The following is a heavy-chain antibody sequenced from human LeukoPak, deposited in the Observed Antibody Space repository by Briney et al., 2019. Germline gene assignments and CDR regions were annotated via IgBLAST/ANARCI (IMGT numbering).Heavy chain of an antibody. J-gene: IGHJ6*03. Sequence: SGGSLRLSCAASGFTFSSYEMNWVRQAPGKGLEWVSYISSSGSTIYYADSVKGRFTISRDNAKNSLYLQMNSLRAEDTAVYYCARSVRGVIGYYYYYYMDVWGKGTTVTVSS. D-gene: IGHD3-10*02. V-gene: IGHV3-48*03. CDR1: GFTFSSYE. CDR3: ARSVRGVIGYYYYYYMDV. CDR2: ISSSGSTI.